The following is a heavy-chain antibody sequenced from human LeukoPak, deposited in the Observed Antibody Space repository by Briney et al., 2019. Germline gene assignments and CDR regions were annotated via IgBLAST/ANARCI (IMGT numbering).Heavy chain of an antibody. J-gene: IGHJ4*02. D-gene: IGHD5-18*01. Sequence: SVKVSCKASGGTFSSYAISWVRQAPGQGLEWMGGIIPIFGTANYAQKFQGRVTITADESTSTAYMELNSLRAEDTAVYYCAREEVDTAAIDYWGQGTLVTVSS. V-gene: IGHV1-69*01. CDR1: GGTFSSYA. CDR3: AREEVDTAAIDY. CDR2: IIPIFGTA.